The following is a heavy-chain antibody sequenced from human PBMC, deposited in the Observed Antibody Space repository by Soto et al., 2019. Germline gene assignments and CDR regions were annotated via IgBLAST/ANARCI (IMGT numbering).Heavy chain of an antibody. CDR3: AREGYYDTSGYPRYYYYGMDV. CDR2: IYYSGRT. CDR1: VDSITGCY. Sequence: ETLSLTCTVSVDSITGCYWSWIRQPPGKGLEWIGYIYYSGRTDYNPSLKSRVTISLHTSKKQFSLNLSSVTAADTAVYYCAREGYYDTSGYPRYYYYGMDVWGQGTTVTVSS. D-gene: IGHD3-22*01. V-gene: IGHV4-59*01. J-gene: IGHJ6*02.